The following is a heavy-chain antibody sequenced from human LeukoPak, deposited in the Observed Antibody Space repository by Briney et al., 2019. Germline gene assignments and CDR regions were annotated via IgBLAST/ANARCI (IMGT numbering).Heavy chain of an antibody. Sequence: GGSLRLSCAASGFTVSSNYMSWVRQAPGKGLEWVSGISWNGGSTSYADSVKGRFTISRDNAKNSLYLQMNSLRAEDTALYYCARGLSIAVAGTVDYWGQGTLVTVSS. D-gene: IGHD6-19*01. CDR2: ISWNGGST. CDR3: ARGLSIAVAGTVDY. CDR1: GFTVSSNY. J-gene: IGHJ4*02. V-gene: IGHV3-20*04.